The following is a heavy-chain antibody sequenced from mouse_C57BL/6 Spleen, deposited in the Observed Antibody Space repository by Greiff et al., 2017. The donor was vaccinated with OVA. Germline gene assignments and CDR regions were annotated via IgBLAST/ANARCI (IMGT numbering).Heavy chain of an antibody. J-gene: IGHJ2*01. CDR3: ARADYSKRFFDY. D-gene: IGHD2-5*01. V-gene: IGHV1-82*01. Sequence: QVQLQQSGPELVKPGASVKISCKASGYAFSSSWMNWVKQRPGKGLEWIGRIYPGEGDTNYNGKFKGNATLTADKSSSTSYMQLSSLTSEDSAVYFCARADYSKRFFDYWGQGTTLTVSS. CDR1: GYAFSSSW. CDR2: IYPGEGDT.